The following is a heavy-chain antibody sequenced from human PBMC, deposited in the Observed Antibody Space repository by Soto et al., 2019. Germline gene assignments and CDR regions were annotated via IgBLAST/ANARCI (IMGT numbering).Heavy chain of an antibody. J-gene: IGHJ4*02. V-gene: IGHV3-30-3*01. D-gene: IGHD4-17*01. CDR3: ARKTARGYGDYFVY. CDR2: ISYDGGNK. Sequence: GGSLRLSCAASGFTFSTYAMHWVRQAPGKGLEWVALISYDGGNKYYADSVKGRFTISRDDSKNALYLQMNSLIAEDTAVYYCARKTARGYGDYFVYWGQGTLVTVSS. CDR1: GFTFSTYA.